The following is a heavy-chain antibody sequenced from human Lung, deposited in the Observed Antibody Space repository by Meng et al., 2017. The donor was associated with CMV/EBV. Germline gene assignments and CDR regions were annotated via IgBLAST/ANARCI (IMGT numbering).Heavy chain of an antibody. Sequence: TFTGYYLHWVRQAPGQVLEWMGWINPNSGATNFAQKFQGRVTMTRDTSISTAYMELRRLTSDDTAVYYCARATENFVVEPPAILFDYWGQGTLVTVSS. CDR2: INPNSGAT. D-gene: IGHD2-2*02. V-gene: IGHV1-2*02. CDR1: TFTGYY. J-gene: IGHJ4*02. CDR3: ARATENFVVEPPAILFDY.